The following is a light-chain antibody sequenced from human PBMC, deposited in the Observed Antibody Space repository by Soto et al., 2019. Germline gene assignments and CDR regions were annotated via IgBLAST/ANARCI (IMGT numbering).Light chain of an antibody. CDR1: QIISSY. Sequence: DIQMTQSPSSLSASVGDRVAITCRASQIISSYLNCYQQKPGTAPKLLIYGASTLQSGVPSRFSGSASRTDFTLIISSLQPEDFATYYCHQTYSTPYTFGQGTKLEMK. CDR3: HQTYSTPYT. V-gene: IGKV1-39*01. J-gene: IGKJ2*01. CDR2: GAS.